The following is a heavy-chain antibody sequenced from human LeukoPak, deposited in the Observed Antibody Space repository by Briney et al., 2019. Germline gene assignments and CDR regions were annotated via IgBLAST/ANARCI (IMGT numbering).Heavy chain of an antibody. CDR1: GGTFSSYA. CDR3: ARGGTYSGSYYY. V-gene: IGHV1-69*05. J-gene: IGHJ4*02. D-gene: IGHD1-26*01. Sequence: ASVKVSCRASGGTFSSYAISWVRQAPGQGLEWMGGIIPIFGTASYAQKFQGRVTITTDESTSTAYMELSSLRSEDTAVYYCARGGTYSGSYYYWGQGTLVTVSS. CDR2: IIPIFGTA.